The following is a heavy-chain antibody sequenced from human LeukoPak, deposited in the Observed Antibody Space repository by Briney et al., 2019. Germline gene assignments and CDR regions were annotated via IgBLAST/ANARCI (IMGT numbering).Heavy chain of an antibody. CDR1: GGTFSSYA. D-gene: IGHD3-3*01. J-gene: IGHJ6*03. CDR2: IIPIFGTA. Sequence: SVKVSCKASGGTFSSYAISWVRQAPGQGLEWMGGIIPIFGTANYAQKFQGRVTITADESTSTAYMELSRLRSDDTAVYYCARMYDFWSGPDPYYYYMDVWGKGTTVTVSS. V-gene: IGHV1-69*13. CDR3: ARMYDFWSGPDPYYYYMDV.